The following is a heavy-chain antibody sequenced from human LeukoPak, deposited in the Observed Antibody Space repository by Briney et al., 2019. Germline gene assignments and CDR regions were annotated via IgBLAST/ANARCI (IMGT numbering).Heavy chain of an antibody. Sequence: GESLKISCKGSGYSFTTYWTAWVRQMPGKGLEWMGIIFPSDSDIRYSPSFQGHVTISVDKSISTAYLQWSSLKASDTAMYYCARQGGFYDNRGYNDAFDIWGQGTVVTVSS. J-gene: IGHJ3*02. D-gene: IGHD3-22*01. CDR1: GYSFTTYW. CDR2: IFPSDSDI. CDR3: ARQGGFYDNRGYNDAFDI. V-gene: IGHV5-51*01.